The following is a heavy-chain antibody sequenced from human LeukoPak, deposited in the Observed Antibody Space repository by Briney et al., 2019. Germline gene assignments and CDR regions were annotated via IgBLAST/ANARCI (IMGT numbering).Heavy chain of an antibody. D-gene: IGHD2-15*01. CDR1: GGSISSSSYY. CDR3: AKSSVVAATHLDY. Sequence: PSETLSLTCTVSGGSISSSSYYWGWIRQPPGKGLEWIGSIYYSGSTYYNPSLKSRVTISVDTSKNQFSLKLSSVTAADTAVYYCAKSSVVAATHLDYWGQGTLVTVSS. V-gene: IGHV4-39*01. CDR2: IYYSGST. J-gene: IGHJ4*02.